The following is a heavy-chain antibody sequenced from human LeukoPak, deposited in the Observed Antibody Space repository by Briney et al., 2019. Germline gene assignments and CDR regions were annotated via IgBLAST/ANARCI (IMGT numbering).Heavy chain of an antibody. CDR1: GFMFSNHW. J-gene: IGHJ4*02. CDR2: IKQDGSET. V-gene: IGHV3-7*01. Sequence: GGSLRLSCAASGFMFSNHWMTWVRQASGKGLEWVANIKQDGSETYYMDYVKGRFTISRDNAKNSLHLQMDSLRAEDTAVYYCARDQSIHPYPEVILDFWGQGALVTVSS. D-gene: IGHD3-10*01. CDR3: ARDQSIHPYPEVILDF.